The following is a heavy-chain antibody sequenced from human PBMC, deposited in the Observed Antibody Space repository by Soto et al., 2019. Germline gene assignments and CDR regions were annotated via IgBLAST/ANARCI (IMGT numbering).Heavy chain of an antibody. V-gene: IGHV3-64D*06. CDR2: ILSNGGTT. J-gene: IGHJ4*02. CDR3: VKDRSLVRADVYYFDY. Sequence: GGPKRHRSGAAGGTGGDSGVHCGRQAKGEGLEFVAAILSNGGTTYYADSVRGRFTISRDNSKNALYLQMSSLRDDDTAVYYCVKDRSLVRADVYYFDYLGQGTLVPVSS. D-gene: IGHD3-16*02. CDR1: GGTGGDSG.